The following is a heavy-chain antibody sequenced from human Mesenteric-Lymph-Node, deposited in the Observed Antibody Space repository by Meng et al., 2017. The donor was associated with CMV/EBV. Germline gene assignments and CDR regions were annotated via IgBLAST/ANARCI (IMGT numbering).Heavy chain of an antibody. CDR2: IDHSGGT. CDR1: SESFSAYY. J-gene: IGHJ3*02. D-gene: IGHD2-2*01. V-gene: IGHV4-34*01. CDR3: AREGCISTSCYFVDAIDM. Sequence: SETLSLTCAVYSESFSAYYYTWIRQPPGKGLEWIGEIDHSGGTNYNPSLKSRVTISVDMLKNQFSLKVNSVTAADTAVYYCAREGCISTSCYFVDAIDMWGQGTKVTVSS.